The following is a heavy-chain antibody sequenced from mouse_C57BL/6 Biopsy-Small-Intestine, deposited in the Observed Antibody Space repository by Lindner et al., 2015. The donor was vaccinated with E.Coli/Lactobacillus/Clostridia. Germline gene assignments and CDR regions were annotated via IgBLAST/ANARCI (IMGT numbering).Heavy chain of an antibody. D-gene: IGHD1-1*01. CDR3: ARGGYYGSSYVEYFDV. CDR1: GYSITSDY. J-gene: IGHJ1*03. Sequence: VQLQESGPGLAKPSQTLSLTCSVTGYSITSDYWNWIRKFPGNKLEWMGYISYSGSTNYNPSLKSRISITHDTSKNHFFLKLNSVTTEDTATYYCARGGYYGSSYVEYFDVWGTGTTVTVSS. CDR2: ISYSGST. V-gene: IGHV3-8*01.